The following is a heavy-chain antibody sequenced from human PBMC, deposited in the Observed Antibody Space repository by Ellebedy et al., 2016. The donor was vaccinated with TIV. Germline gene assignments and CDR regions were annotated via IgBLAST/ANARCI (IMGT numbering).Heavy chain of an antibody. V-gene: IGHV3-23*01. CDR3: ARDPVGVGPAFDV. CDR1: GLTFSSHA. D-gene: IGHD4-23*01. Sequence: PGGSLRLSCAASGLTFSSHAMSWVRQAPGKGLEWVSSITESGGNTYYADSAKGRFTISRDNSKDTPFLQMNSLRAEDTAIYFCARDPVGVGPAFDVWGQGTMVTVSS. J-gene: IGHJ3*01. CDR2: ITESGGNT.